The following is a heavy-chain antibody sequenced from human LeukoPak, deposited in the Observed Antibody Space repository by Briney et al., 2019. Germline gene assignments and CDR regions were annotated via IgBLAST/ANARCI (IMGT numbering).Heavy chain of an antibody. Sequence: SETLSLTCTVSGGSISSSSYYWAWIRQPPGKGLEWIGSIYYSGSTYYNPSLKSRVTISVDTSKNQFSLKLSSVTAADTAVYYCARSTYLIVVVVAATHSGNWFDPWGQGTLVTVSS. J-gene: IGHJ5*02. D-gene: IGHD2-15*01. CDR2: IYYSGST. CDR3: ARSTYLIVVVVAATHSGNWFDP. V-gene: IGHV4-39*01. CDR1: GGSISSSSYY.